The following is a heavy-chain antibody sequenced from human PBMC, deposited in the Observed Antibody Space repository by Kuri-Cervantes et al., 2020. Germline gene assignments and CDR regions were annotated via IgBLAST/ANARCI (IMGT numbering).Heavy chain of an antibody. CDR2: IKQDGSEK. Sequence: GGSLRLSCAASGFTFSSYWMSWVRQAPGKGLEWVANIKQDGSEKYYVDSVKGRFTISRDNAKNSLYLQMNSLRAEDTAVYYCAKELGSGKFDYWGQGTLVTVSS. D-gene: IGHD3-10*01. J-gene: IGHJ4*02. CDR3: AKELGSGKFDY. V-gene: IGHV3-7*03. CDR1: GFTFSSYW.